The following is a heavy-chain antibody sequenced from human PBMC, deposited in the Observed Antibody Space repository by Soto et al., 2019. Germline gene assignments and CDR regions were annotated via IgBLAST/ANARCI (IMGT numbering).Heavy chain of an antibody. D-gene: IGHD6-19*01. CDR1: GFTFSSYW. CDR2: INSDGSST. CDR3: ASFQAVADTPDLDY. Sequence: GGSLRLSCASSGFTFSSYWMHWVRQAPGKGLVWVSRINSDGSSTSYADSVKGRFTISRDNAKNTLYLQMNSLRAEDTAVYYCASFQAVADTPDLDYWGQGTLVTVSS. V-gene: IGHV3-74*01. J-gene: IGHJ4*02.